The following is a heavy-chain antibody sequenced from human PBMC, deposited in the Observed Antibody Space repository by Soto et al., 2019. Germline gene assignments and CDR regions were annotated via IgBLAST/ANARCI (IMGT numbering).Heavy chain of an antibody. J-gene: IGHJ1*01. Sequence: PSETLSLTCTVSGYSISSGYYWGWIRQTPGKGLEWIGSAYHRGTSYYNPSLQSRVTISVDTSKNQFSLRLTSVTAADTAVYYCARGNGYYETSGDFNSWGQGALVT. D-gene: IGHD3-22*01. CDR1: GYSISSGYY. CDR3: ARGNGYYETSGDFNS. CDR2: AYHRGTS. V-gene: IGHV4-38-2*02.